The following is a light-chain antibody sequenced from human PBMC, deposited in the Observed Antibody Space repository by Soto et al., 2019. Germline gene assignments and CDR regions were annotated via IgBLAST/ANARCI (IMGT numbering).Light chain of an antibody. CDR2: EVS. Sequence: QSVLTQPASVSGSPGQSVTISCTGTTSDVGGYISVSWYQQHPGKAPKLMIYEVSNRPSGVSNRFSGSKSGDTASLTISGRQAEDEADYYFSSYTGSSTLEVFGSGTKLTVL. CDR1: TSDVGGYIS. CDR3: SSYTGSSTLEV. J-gene: IGLJ1*01. V-gene: IGLV2-14*01.